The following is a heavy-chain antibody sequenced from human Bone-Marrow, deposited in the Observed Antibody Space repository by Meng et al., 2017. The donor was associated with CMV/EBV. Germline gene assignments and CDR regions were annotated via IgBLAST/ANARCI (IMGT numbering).Heavy chain of an antibody. CDR3: ARGWHYQLPPYFDY. CDR2: INHSGST. Sequence: SETLSLTCAVHGGSFSGYYWSWIRQPPGKGLEWIGEINHSGSTNYNPSLKSRVTISVDTSKNQFSLKLSSVTAADTAVYYCARGWHYQLPPYFDYWGQGTLVTVSS. D-gene: IGHD2-2*01. V-gene: IGHV4-34*01. J-gene: IGHJ4*02. CDR1: GGSFSGYY.